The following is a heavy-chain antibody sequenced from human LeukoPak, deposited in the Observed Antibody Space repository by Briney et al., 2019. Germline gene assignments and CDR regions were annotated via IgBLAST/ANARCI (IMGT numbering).Heavy chain of an antibody. CDR3: ARGRKDIVVVPAASPLLYYYYYYMDV. D-gene: IGHD2-2*01. Sequence: SQTLSLTCTVSGGSISSGDYYWSWIRQPPGKGLEWIGYIYYSGSTYYNPFLKSRVTISVDTSKNQFSLKLSSVTAADTAVYYCARGRKDIVVVPAASPLLYYYYYYMDVWGKGTTVTVSS. CDR1: GGSISSGDYY. V-gene: IGHV4-30-4*08. J-gene: IGHJ6*03. CDR2: IYYSGST.